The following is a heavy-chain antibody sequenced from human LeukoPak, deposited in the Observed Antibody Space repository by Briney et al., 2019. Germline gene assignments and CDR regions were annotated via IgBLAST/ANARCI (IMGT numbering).Heavy chain of an antibody. CDR2: IRSKANSYAT. V-gene: IGHV3-73*01. CDR3: TRHLPYVGQQLVHDY. Sequence: GGSLRLSCAASGFTFSGSAMHWVRQASGKGLEWVGRIRSKANSYATAYAASVKGRFTISRDDSKNTAYLQMNSLKTEDTAVYYCTRHLPYVGQQLVHDYWGQGTLVTVSS. J-gene: IGHJ4*02. D-gene: IGHD6-13*01. CDR1: GFTFSGSA.